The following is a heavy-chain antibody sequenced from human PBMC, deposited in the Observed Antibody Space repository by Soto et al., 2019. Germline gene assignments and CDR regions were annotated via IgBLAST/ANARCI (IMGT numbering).Heavy chain of an antibody. CDR1: GLTFSSYA. D-gene: IGHD6-13*01. J-gene: IGHJ3*02. CDR3: AIAIGAAPYDGFDI. V-gene: IGHV3-23*01. CDR2: ISGSGGST. Sequence: GGSLRMSCAASGLTFSSYAMRWVRQGPGKGREWVSAISGSGGSTYYADSVKGRFTISRDNSKTTLYLQMNSLRAEDTAVYYCAIAIGAAPYDGFDICGQGTMVTVSS.